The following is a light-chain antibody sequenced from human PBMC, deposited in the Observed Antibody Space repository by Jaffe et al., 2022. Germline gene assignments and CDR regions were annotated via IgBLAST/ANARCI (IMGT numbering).Light chain of an antibody. V-gene: IGLV2-14*03. J-gene: IGLJ2*01. CDR1: SSDVGGYKY. Sequence: QSALTQPASVAGSPGQSITISCTGTSSDVGGYKYVSWYQQHPDKAPKLMIYDVSNRPSGVSNRFSGSKSGNTASLTISGLQAEDEADYYCSSYTSSNTAVFGGGTKLTVL. CDR3: SSYTSSNTAV. CDR2: DVS.